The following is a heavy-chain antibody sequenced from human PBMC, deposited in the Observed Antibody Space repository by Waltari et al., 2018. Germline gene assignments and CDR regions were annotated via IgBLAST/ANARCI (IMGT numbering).Heavy chain of an antibody. CDR3: ARSAYWDGTTACELVAT. D-gene: IGHD1-1*01. V-gene: IGHV4-61*02. Sequence: QVQLQESGPGLVEPSQTLSLTRTVPGDSITSGKYYWGWIRQPAGKGLGWIGRFHTNGNPEYRPTLKSRVTISIDTSKNQFALRWGSVTAADTAVDYCARSAYWDGTTACELVATWGQGTLVTVSS. J-gene: IGHJ5*02. CDR1: GDSITSGKYY. CDR2: FHTNGNP.